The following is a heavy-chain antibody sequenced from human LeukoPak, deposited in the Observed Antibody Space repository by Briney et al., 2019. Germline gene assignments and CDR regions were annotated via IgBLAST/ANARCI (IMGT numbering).Heavy chain of an antibody. CDR3: ARIALGLYSSSWSFDY. D-gene: IGHD6-13*01. CDR1: GDSVSSNSAA. CDR2: TYYRSKWYN. Sequence: SQTLSLTCAISGDSVSSNSAAWNWIRQSPSRVLEWLGRTYYRSKWYNDYAVSVKSRITINPDTSKNQFSLQLNSVTPEDTAVYYCARIALGLYSSSWSFDYWGQGTLVTVSS. J-gene: IGHJ4*02. V-gene: IGHV6-1*01.